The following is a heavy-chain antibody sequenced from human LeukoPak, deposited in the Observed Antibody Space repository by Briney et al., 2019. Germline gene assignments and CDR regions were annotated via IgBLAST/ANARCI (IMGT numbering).Heavy chain of an antibody. D-gene: IGHD1-1*01. J-gene: IGHJ6*03. CDR3: ARLSGYDYYYYYYMDV. CDR1: GYNFTSYW. CDR2: IYPGDSDT. Sequence: GESLKISCKGSGYNFTSYWIGWVRQMPGKGLEWMGIIYPGDSDTRYSPSFQGQVTISADKSISTAYLQCSSLKASDTAMYYCARLSGYDYYYYYYMDVWGKGTTVTVSS. V-gene: IGHV5-51*01.